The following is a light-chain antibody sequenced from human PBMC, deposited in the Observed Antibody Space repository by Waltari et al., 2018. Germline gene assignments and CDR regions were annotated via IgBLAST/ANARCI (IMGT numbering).Light chain of an antibody. CDR2: AAS. CDR3: QQYYSYPIT. V-gene: IGKV1-8*01. Sequence: AIRITQSPSSLSASTGDRVTITCRASQGISSYLAWYQQKPGKAPKLLIYAASTLQSGVPSRFSGSGSGTDFTLTISCLQSEDFATYYGQQYYSYPITFGQGTRLEIK. CDR1: QGISSY. J-gene: IGKJ5*01.